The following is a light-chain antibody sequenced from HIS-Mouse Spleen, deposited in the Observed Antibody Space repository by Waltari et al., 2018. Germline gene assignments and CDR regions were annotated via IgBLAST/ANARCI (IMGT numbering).Light chain of an antibody. CDR2: AAS. J-gene: IGKJ1*01. Sequence: DIQMTQSPSSLSASVGDRVTITCRASQSISSYLNWYQHKPGKAPKVLIYAASSLQSGVPSRFSGSGSGTDFTLTISSLQPEDFATYYCQQSYSTPWTFGQGTKVEIK. V-gene: IGKV1-39*01. CDR1: QSISSY. CDR3: QQSYSTPWT.